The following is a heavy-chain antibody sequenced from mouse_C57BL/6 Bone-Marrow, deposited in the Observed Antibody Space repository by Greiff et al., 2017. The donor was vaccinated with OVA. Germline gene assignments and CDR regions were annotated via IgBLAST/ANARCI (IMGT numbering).Heavy chain of an antibody. D-gene: IGHD2-2*01. J-gene: IGHJ4*01. V-gene: IGHV1-69*01. CDR2: IDPSDSYT. Sequence: QVQLQQPGAELVMPGASVKLSCKASGYTFTSYWMHWVKQRPGQGLEWIGEIDPSDSYTNYNQKFKGKSTLTVDKSSSTAYMQLSSLTSEDSAVYYCARRWLRRAMDYWGQGTSVTVSS. CDR1: GYTFTSYW. CDR3: ARRWLRRAMDY.